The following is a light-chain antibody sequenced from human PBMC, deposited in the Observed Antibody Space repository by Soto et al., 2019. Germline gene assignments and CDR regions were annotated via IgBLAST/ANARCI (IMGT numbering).Light chain of an antibody. CDR2: EVS. CDR3: SSYAGGNNGV. Sequence: QSALTQPPSASGSLGQSVTISCTGASSDISGHNYVSWYQQHPGKAPKLMIYEVSKRPSWVPDRFSASKSGNTASLTVSGLQAEDEAAYYCSSYAGGNNGVFGGGTKLTVL. J-gene: IGLJ3*02. V-gene: IGLV2-8*01. CDR1: SSDISGHNY.